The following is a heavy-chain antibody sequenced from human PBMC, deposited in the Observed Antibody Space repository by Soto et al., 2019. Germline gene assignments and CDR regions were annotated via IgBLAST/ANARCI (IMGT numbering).Heavy chain of an antibody. V-gene: IGHV3-23*01. J-gene: IGHJ4*02. CDR1: GFTFSNYA. CDR3: AKAGCSGGTCYLYYFDY. Sequence: GGSLRLSCAASGFTFSNYAMSWVRQAPGKGLEWVSTISGRGGNTYYADSVKGRFTISGDNSRNTLYLQMDSLRVEDSAVYSCAKAGCSGGTCYLYYFDYWGQGALVTVSS. D-gene: IGHD2-15*01. CDR2: ISGRGGNT.